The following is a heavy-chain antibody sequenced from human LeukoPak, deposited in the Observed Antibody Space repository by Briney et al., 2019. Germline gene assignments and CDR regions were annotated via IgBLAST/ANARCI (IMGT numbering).Heavy chain of an antibody. CDR2: MSHDGGIE. CDR3: ARAKIIYSITHMDV. D-gene: IGHD5-12*01. J-gene: IGHJ6*02. V-gene: IGHV3-30*03. Sequence: PGGSLRLSCVASGFTLSMYGMHWVRQAPGKGLEWVAGMSHDGGIEKYAGSVKGRFTISRDNSRETLFLQMNSLRSDDTAVYYCARAKIIYSITHMDVWGQGTTVTVSS. CDR1: GFTLSMYG.